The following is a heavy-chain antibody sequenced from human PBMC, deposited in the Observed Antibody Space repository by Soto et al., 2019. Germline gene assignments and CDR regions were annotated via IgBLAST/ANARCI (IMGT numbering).Heavy chain of an antibody. Sequence: PWGSLRLSCTASGFGFGGNTMYWVRQPPGRGLEWVAVISHDGINKHYADSVKGRVTVSRDNSNHSLDLQLNSLRGEDTAMYYCARDMYSSDYFVKWFEPWGQGTLVTVSS. J-gene: IGHJ5*02. CDR3: ARDMYSSDYFVKWFEP. CDR1: GFGFGGNT. CDR2: ISHDGINK. V-gene: IGHV3-30-3*01. D-gene: IGHD6-19*01.